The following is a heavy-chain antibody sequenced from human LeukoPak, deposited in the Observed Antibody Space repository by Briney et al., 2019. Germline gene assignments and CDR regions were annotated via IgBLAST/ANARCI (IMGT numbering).Heavy chain of an antibody. CDR3: ARDRGSYDAFDI. D-gene: IGHD1-26*01. CDR2: INSDWS. CDR1: GFTFSSYW. V-gene: IGHV3-74*03. Sequence: GGSLRLSCAASGFTFSSYWMHWVRQAPGKGLAWVSRINSDWSRYADSVKGRFTISRDNAKNTLYLQMNSLRAEDTAVYYCARDRGSYDAFDIWGQGTMVTVSS. J-gene: IGHJ3*02.